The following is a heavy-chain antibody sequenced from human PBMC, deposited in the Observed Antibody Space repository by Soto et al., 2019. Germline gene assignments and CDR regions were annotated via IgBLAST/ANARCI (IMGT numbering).Heavy chain of an antibody. D-gene: IGHD3-3*01. CDR2: IWYDGSNK. CDR1: GFTFSSYG. CDR3: ARDLYLPREWSNYYGMDV. V-gene: IGHV3-33*01. Sequence: QVQLVESGGGVVQPGRSLRLSCAASGFTFSSYGMHWVRQAPGKGLEWVAVIWYDGSNKYYADSVKGRFTISRDNSKNTLYLQMNSLRAEDTAVYYCARDLYLPREWSNYYGMDVWGQGTTVTVSS. J-gene: IGHJ6*02.